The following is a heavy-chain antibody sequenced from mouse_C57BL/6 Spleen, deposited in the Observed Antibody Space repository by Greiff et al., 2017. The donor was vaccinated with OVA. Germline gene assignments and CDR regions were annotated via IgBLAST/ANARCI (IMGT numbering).Heavy chain of an antibody. CDR2: INPYNGGT. D-gene: IGHD1-1*01. Sequence: EVQLQESGPVLVKPGASVKMSCKASGYTFTDYYMNWVKQSHGKSLEWIGVINPYNGGTSYNQKFKGKATLTVDKSSSTAYMELHSLTSEDSAVYYCARKDTTVVAPFDYWGQGTTLTVSS. V-gene: IGHV1-19*01. J-gene: IGHJ2*01. CDR1: GYTFTDYY. CDR3: ARKDTTVVAPFDY.